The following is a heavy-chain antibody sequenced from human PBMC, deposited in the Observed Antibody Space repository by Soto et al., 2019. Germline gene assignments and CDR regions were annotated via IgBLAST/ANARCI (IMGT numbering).Heavy chain of an antibody. V-gene: IGHV3-30-3*01. D-gene: IGHD6-6*01. CDR2: ISYDGSNK. Sequence: GGSLRLSCAASGFTFSSYAMHWVRQAPGKGLEWVAVISYDGSNKYYADSVKGRFTISRDNSKNTLYLQMNSLRAEDTAVYYCASEPNLSSSYYYYYGMDVWGQGTTVTVSS. CDR3: ASEPNLSSSYYYYYGMDV. CDR1: GFTFSSYA. J-gene: IGHJ6*02.